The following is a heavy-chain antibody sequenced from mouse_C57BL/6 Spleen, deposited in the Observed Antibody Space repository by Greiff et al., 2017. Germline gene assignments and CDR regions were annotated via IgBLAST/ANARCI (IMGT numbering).Heavy chain of an antibody. CDR1: GYSITSGYY. Sequence: EVQLQQSGPGLVKPSQSLSLTCSVTGYSITSGYYWNWIRQFPGNKLEWMGYISYDGSNNYNPSLKNRISITRDTSKNQFFLKLNSVTTEDTATYYCARDAYSNYHFAYWGQGTLVTVSA. V-gene: IGHV3-6*01. CDR3: ARDAYSNYHFAY. J-gene: IGHJ3*01. D-gene: IGHD2-5*01. CDR2: ISYDGSN.